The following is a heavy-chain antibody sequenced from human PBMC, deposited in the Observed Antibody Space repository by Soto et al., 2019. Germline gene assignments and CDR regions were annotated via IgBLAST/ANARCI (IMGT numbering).Heavy chain of an antibody. CDR2: IKSKTDGGTT. CDR1: GFTFSNAW. CDR3: TAYVVVVAATHDY. V-gene: IGHV3-15*01. Sequence: GGSLILSCAASGFTFSNAWMSWVRQAPGKGLEWVGRIKSKTDGGTTDYATPVKGRFTISRDDSKNTLYLQMNSLKTEDTAVYYCTAYVVVVAATHDYWGQGTLVTVSS. D-gene: IGHD2-15*01. J-gene: IGHJ4*02.